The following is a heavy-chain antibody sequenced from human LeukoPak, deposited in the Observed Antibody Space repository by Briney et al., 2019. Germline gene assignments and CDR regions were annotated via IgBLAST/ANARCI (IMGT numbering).Heavy chain of an antibody. J-gene: IGHJ4*02. D-gene: IGHD2-21*02. CDR2: INHSGST. Sequence: PSETLSLTCAVYIESFSGYYWTWIRQPPGKGLEWIGEINHSGSTNYNPSLKRRVTISADTSKNQFSLTLSSVTAADTAMYYCARVRGDLSTDFWGQGNLVTVSS. V-gene: IGHV4-34*01. CDR1: IESFSGYY. CDR3: ARVRGDLSTDF.